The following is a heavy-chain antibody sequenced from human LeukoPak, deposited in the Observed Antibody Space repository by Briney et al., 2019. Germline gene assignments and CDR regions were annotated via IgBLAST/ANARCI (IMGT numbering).Heavy chain of an antibody. CDR2: IGYDGSNE. Sequence: PGRSLRLSCAASGFTVSSYGMQWVRQAPGKGQEWVAVIGYDGSNEYYADSVKGRFTISRDNSKNTLYLQMNSLRAEDTAVHYCARDHSYGGKIPLFDYWGQGTLVTVSS. CDR3: ARDHSYGGKIPLFDY. D-gene: IGHD4-23*01. J-gene: IGHJ4*02. V-gene: IGHV3-33*01. CDR1: GFTVSSYG.